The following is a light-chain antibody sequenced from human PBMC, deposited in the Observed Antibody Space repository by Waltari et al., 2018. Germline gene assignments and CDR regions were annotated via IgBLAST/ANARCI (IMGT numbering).Light chain of an antibody. CDR3: TSYTTTGTLV. J-gene: IGLJ2*01. Sequence: QSALTQPASETGSPGTSIPISCPTTIHEVGRHYYVSWYPQHPGKAPKLMFYAVSNLPSGISNRFSGSKSGNTASLTVSGLQAEDEADYYCTSYTTTGTLVFGGGTKLTVL. CDR2: AVS. CDR1: IHEVGRHYY. V-gene: IGLV2-14*03.